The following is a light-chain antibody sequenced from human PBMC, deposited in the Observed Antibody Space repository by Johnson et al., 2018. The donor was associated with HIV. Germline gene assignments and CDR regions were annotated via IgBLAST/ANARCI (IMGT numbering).Light chain of an antibody. V-gene: IGLV1-51*01. CDR1: SSNIGNNY. Sequence: QAVLTQPPSVSAAPGQKVTISCSGSSSNIGNNYVSWYQQLPGTAPKLLIYDNNKRPSGIPDRFSGSKSGTSATLGITGLQTGAEADYYCETWDSSLSGYYVFGTGTKLT. CDR2: DNN. CDR3: ETWDSSLSGYYV. J-gene: IGLJ1*01.